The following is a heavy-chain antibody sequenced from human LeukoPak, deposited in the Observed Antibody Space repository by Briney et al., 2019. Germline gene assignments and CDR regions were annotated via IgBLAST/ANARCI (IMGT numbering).Heavy chain of an antibody. D-gene: IGHD6-19*01. Sequence: ASVKVSCKASGYTFTGYYIHWVRQAPGQGLEWMGYINPNSGGTNYAQNFQGRVTMTRDTSISTAYMELSRLRSDDTAVYYCARDYEGAVGKYWGQGTLVTVSS. V-gene: IGHV1-2*02. CDR3: ARDYEGAVGKY. J-gene: IGHJ4*02. CDR2: INPNSGGT. CDR1: GYTFTGYY.